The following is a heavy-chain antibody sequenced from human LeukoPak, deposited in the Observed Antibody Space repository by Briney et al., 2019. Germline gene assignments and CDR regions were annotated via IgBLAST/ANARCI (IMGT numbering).Heavy chain of an antibody. V-gene: IGHV3-73*01. CDR2: IRSKANSYAT. D-gene: IGHD2-2*01. CDR3: TRPQLDYYYYYGMDV. CDR1: GFIFSGSA. Sequence: PWGSVRLSCAASGFIFSGSAMHWVRQASGKGLEWVGRIRSKANSYATAYAASVKGRFTISRDDSKNTAYLQMNSLKTEDTAVYYCTRPQLDYYYYYGMDVWGQGTTVTVSS. J-gene: IGHJ6*02.